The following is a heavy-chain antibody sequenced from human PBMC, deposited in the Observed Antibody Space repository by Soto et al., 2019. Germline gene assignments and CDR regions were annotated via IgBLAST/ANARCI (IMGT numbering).Heavy chain of an antibody. D-gene: IGHD5-12*01. Sequence: QVQLVQSGAEVKKPGSSVKVSCKASGGTFSSYAFSWLRQAPGQGLEWMGGIIRIFHTPTYAQKFQGRVTITADESTSTAYMELISLRSDDTAVYYCVHRRDGYNSAFFDYWGQGTLVTVSS. CDR2: IIRIFHTP. J-gene: IGHJ4*02. V-gene: IGHV1-69*01. CDR1: GGTFSSYA. CDR3: VHRRDGYNSAFFDY.